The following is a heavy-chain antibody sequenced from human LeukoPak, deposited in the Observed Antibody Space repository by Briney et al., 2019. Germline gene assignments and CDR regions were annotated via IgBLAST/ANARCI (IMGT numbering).Heavy chain of an antibody. J-gene: IGHJ4*02. Sequence: PGGSLRLSCAASGFTFSSYGMHWVRRAPGKGLEWVAVIWYDGSNKYYADSVKGRFTISRDNSKNTLCLQMNSLRAEDTAVYYCARGQEGVDYWGQGTLVTVSS. CDR2: IWYDGSNK. V-gene: IGHV3-33*01. CDR1: GFTFSSYG. CDR3: ARGQEGVDY.